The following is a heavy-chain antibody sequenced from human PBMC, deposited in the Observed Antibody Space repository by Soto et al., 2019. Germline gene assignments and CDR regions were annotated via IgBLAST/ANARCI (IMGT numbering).Heavy chain of an antibody. CDR3: ARDHRFLEWLEPRYGMDV. CDR1: GYTFTSYG. J-gene: IGHJ6*04. D-gene: IGHD3-3*01. V-gene: IGHV1-18*01. CDR2: ISAYNGNT. Sequence: ASVKVSCKASGYTFTSYGISWVRQAPGQGLEWMGWISAYNGNTNYAQKLQGRVTMTTDTSTSTAYMELRSLRSDDTAVYYCARDHRFLEWLEPRYGMDVWGKGTTVTVSS.